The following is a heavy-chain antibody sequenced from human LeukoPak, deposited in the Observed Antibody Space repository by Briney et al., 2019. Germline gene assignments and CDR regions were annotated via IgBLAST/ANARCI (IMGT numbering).Heavy chain of an antibody. J-gene: IGHJ3*01. Sequence: GRSLRLSCVASGFSFDAYAMHWVRQVPGKGLEWVSGISRNSDSITYAASVKGRFTISRDNAKNSLYLQMRSLRDEDMALYYCAKLASFPGADSHFGAFDFWGQGTMVTVSS. CDR2: ISRNSDSI. V-gene: IGHV3-9*03. CDR1: GFSFDAYA. D-gene: IGHD3-3*02. CDR3: AKLASFPGADSHFGAFDF.